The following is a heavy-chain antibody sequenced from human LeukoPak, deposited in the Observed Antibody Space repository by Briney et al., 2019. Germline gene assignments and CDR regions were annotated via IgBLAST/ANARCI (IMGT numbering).Heavy chain of an antibody. D-gene: IGHD1-7*01. CDR1: GFTFSNYW. Sequence: GGSLRLSCVASGFTFSNYWMHWVRQAPGKGLEWVAVISYDGSNKYYADSVKGRFTISRDNSKNTLYLQMNSLRAEDTAVYYCARARYNWNYEDFDYWGQGTLVTVSS. V-gene: IGHV3-30-3*01. CDR3: ARARYNWNYEDFDY. J-gene: IGHJ4*02. CDR2: ISYDGSNK.